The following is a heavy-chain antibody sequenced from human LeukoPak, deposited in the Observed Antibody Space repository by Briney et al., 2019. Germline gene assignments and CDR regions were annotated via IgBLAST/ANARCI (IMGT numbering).Heavy chain of an antibody. J-gene: IGHJ4*02. CDR1: GYTFTGCY. D-gene: IGHD2-15*01. CDR2: INPNSGGT. CDR3: ARATVCSGGSCPLIDY. V-gene: IGHV1-2*02. Sequence: ASVKVSCKASGYTFTGCYMHWVRQAPGQGLEWMGWINPNSGGTNYAQKFQGRVTMTRDTSISTAYMELSRLRSDDTAVYYCARATVCSGGSCPLIDYWGQGTLVTVSS.